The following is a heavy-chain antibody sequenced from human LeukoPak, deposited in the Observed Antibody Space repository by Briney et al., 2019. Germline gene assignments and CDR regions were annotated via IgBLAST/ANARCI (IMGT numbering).Heavy chain of an antibody. V-gene: IGHV3-64*01. D-gene: IGHD3-16*02. CDR2: ISSNGGST. CDR1: GFTFSSYA. Sequence: GGSLRLSCAASGFTFSSYAMHWVRQAPGKGLEYVSAISSNGGSTYYANSVKGRFTISRDNSKNTLYLQMGSLRAEDMAVYYCARDGAITFGGVIVWYFDYWGQGTLVTVSS. CDR3: ARDGAITFGGVIVWYFDY. J-gene: IGHJ4*02.